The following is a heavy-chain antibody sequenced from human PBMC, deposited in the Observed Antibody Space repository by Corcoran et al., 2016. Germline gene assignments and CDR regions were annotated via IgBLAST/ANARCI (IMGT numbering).Heavy chain of an antibody. V-gene: IGHV3-53*01. CDR2: IYSGGST. J-gene: IGHJ4*02. CDR3: ARATISYYFDY. Sequence: EVQLVESGGGLIQPGGSLRLSCAASGFTVSSNYMSWVRQAPGKGLEWVSVIYSGGSTYYADSVKGRFTISRDNSKNTLYLQMNSLRAEDTAVYYGARATISYYFDYWGQGTLVTVSS. CDR1: GFTVSSNY.